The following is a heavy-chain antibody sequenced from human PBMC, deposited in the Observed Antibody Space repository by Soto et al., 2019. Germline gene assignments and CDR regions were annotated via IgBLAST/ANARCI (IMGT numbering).Heavy chain of an antibody. CDR3: ARDSYDSSGYFPTNWFDP. Sequence: SETLSLTCAVYGGSVSSGSYYWSWVRQPPGKGLEWIGYIYYSGSTNYNPSLKSRVTISVDTSKNQFSLKLSSVTAADTAVYYCARDSYDSSGYFPTNWFDPWGQGTLVTVSS. CDR1: GGSVSSGSYY. D-gene: IGHD3-22*01. CDR2: IYYSGST. V-gene: IGHV4-61*01. J-gene: IGHJ5*02.